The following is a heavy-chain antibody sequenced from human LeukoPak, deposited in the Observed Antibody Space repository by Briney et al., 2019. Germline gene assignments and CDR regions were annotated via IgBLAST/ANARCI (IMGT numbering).Heavy chain of an antibody. J-gene: IGHJ6*02. D-gene: IGHD6-19*01. V-gene: IGHV3-23*01. CDR3: ACGVAVANYYYYGMDV. CDR1: GFTFSSYA. Sequence: PGGSLRLSCAASGFTFSSYAMSWVRQAPGKGLEWVSAISGSGGSTYYADSVKGRFTISRDNPKNTLYLQMNSLRAEDTAVYYCACGVAVANYYYYGMDVWGQGTTVTVSS. CDR2: ISGSGGST.